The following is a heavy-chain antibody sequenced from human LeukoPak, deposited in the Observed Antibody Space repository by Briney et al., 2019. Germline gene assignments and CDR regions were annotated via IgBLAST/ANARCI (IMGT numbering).Heavy chain of an antibody. Sequence: NPSETLSLTCTVSSGSISTYSWSWIRQPPGKGLEWIGYIYYSGSVNYNPSLKSRVIISVDTSKNEFSLKLTSVTAADTAVYYCARGTSYYYYYYMDVWGKGTTVTISS. J-gene: IGHJ6*03. V-gene: IGHV4-59*01. CDR3: ARGTSYYYYYYMDV. CDR1: SGSISTYS. D-gene: IGHD3/OR15-3a*01. CDR2: IYYSGSV.